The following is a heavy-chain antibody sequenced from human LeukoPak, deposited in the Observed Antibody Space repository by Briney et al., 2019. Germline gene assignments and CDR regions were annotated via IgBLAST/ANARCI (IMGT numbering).Heavy chain of an antibody. CDR3: AGSGAYYDILAGPTYFAS. V-gene: IGHV1-69*05. J-gene: IGHJ4*02. CDR1: GGTFSSYA. D-gene: IGHD3-9*01. Sequence: SVKVSCKASGGTFSSYAISWVRQAPGQGLEWMGGINPIFGPADYAQKFQDRVTITTDESTTTAYMDLSSLRSEDTAIYYCAGSGAYYDILAGPTYFASWGQGTLVTVSS. CDR2: INPIFGPA.